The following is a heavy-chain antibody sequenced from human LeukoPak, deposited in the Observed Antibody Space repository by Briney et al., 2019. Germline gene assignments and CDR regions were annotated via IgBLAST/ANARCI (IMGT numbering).Heavy chain of an antibody. D-gene: IGHD3-10*01. CDR1: GGSISSSSYY. CDR2: IYYSGST. V-gene: IGHV4-39*07. Sequence: SETLSLTCTVSGGSISSSSYYWGWIRQPPGKGLERIGSIYYSGSTYYNPSLKSRVTISVDTSKNQFSLKLSSVTAADTAVYYCARDQPPMVRGVIIDYYGMDVWGQGTTVTVSS. CDR3: ARDQPPMVRGVIIDYYGMDV. J-gene: IGHJ6*02.